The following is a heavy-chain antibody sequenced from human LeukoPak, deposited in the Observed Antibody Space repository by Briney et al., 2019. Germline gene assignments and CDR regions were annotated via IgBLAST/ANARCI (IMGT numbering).Heavy chain of an antibody. V-gene: IGHV4-59*01. Sequence: SETLSLTCTVSAGSISSYYWSWIRQPPGKGLEWIGYIHYSGSPNYNPSLKSRVTISVDTSQNQFSLKLSSVTAADTAVYYCARSPVLYYFDYWGQGTLVTASS. CDR1: AGSISSYY. CDR3: ARSPVLYYFDY. J-gene: IGHJ4*02. CDR2: IHYSGSP.